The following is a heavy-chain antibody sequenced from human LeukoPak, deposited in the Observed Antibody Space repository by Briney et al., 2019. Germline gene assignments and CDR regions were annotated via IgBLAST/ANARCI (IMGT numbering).Heavy chain of an antibody. V-gene: IGHV3-30*04. CDR2: ISYDGSDK. Sequence: GGSLRLSCAASGFTFSRFAMHWVRQAPGKGLEWVAAISYDGSDKYYTDSVKGRFTISRVNSENTLYLQMNSLRAEDTAIYYCAKVKEDRYYNSRGFYLDYWGQGTLVTVSS. D-gene: IGHD3-22*01. CDR3: AKVKEDRYYNSRGFYLDY. CDR1: GFTFSRFA. J-gene: IGHJ4*02.